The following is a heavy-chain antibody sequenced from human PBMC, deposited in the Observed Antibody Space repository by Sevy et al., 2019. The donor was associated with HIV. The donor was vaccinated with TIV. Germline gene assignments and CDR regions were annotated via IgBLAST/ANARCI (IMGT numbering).Heavy chain of an antibody. Sequence: WGSLRLSCAASGFTFSSYAMHWVRQAPGKGLEWVAVISYDGTNKYYADSVKGRFTISRDNSKKILYVQMNSLRGEDTAVYYCARDQHDYAGNVRTGWFDPWGQGTLVTVSS. V-gene: IGHV3-30-3*01. CDR3: ARDQHDYAGNVRTGWFDP. CDR1: GFTFSSYA. CDR2: ISYDGTNK. D-gene: IGHD4-17*01. J-gene: IGHJ5*02.